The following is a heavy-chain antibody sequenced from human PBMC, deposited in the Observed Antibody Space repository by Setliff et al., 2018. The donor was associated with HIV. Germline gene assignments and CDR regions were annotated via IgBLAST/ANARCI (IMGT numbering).Heavy chain of an antibody. V-gene: IGHV4-59*01. CDR3: AILKGTNCPI. CDR2: IYYNGST. CDR1: GGSITSYY. Sequence: SETLSLTCSVSGGSITSYYWSWVRQPPGKGLEWIGYIYYNGSTNYNPSLKSRVTISVDTSKNQFSLKLSSVTAADTAVYYCAILKGTNCPIWGQGTMVTVSS. D-gene: IGHD7-27*01. J-gene: IGHJ3*02.